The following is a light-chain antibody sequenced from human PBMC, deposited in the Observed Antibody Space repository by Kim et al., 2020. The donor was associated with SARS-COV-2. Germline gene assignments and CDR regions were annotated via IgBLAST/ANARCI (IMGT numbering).Light chain of an antibody. V-gene: IGKV3-20*01. CDR3: QQYDMSPLT. CDR2: GAS. CDR1: QSVSSSY. J-gene: IGKJ4*01. Sequence: EIVLTQSPGTLSLSPGERATLSCRASQSVSSSYLAWYQQKPGQAPSLLIYGASSRATGIPDRFSGSESGTDFTLTISRLEPEDFAVYYCQQYDMSPLTFGGGTKVDI.